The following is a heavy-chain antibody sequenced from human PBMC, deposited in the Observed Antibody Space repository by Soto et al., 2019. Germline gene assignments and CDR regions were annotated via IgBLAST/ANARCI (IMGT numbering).Heavy chain of an antibody. D-gene: IGHD2-2*01. J-gene: IGHJ6*02. CDR2: SYYSGMT. CDR3: ARLVGGTSHSHVDDYYGMDG. CDR1: CGSISSYY. Sequence: SETLYLTCTVSCGSISSYYWSWIREPPGKGLDWIGYSYYSGMTNYNPSLKSRVTISVDTSKNQFSLKLSSVTAADTAVYYCARLVGGTSHSHVDDYYGMDGWGQVTTVTVPS. V-gene: IGHV4-59*01.